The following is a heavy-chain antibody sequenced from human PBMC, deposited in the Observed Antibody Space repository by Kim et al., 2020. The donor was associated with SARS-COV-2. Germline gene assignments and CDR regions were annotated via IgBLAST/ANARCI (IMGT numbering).Heavy chain of an antibody. Sequence: DNDGTTTLYADSVKGRFTISGDNSKNTLYLQMTGLRADDTGVYYCTRGPFWGQGTLVTVSS. CDR2: DNDGTTT. J-gene: IGHJ4*02. V-gene: IGHV3-74*01. CDR3: TRGPF.